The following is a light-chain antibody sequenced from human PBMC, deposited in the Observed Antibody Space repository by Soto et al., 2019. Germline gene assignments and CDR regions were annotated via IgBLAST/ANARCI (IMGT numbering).Light chain of an antibody. J-gene: IGLJ2*01. Sequence: QSVLTQPPSVSGAPGQRVTISCTGSSSNIGAGYDVHWYQQLPGTAPKLLIYGNNNRPSGVPDRFSGSKSGTSAALAITGIQAEDEADDYCQSYDSSLSGVVFGGGTKLTVL. CDR2: GNN. CDR1: SSNIGAGYD. CDR3: QSYDSSLSGVV. V-gene: IGLV1-40*01.